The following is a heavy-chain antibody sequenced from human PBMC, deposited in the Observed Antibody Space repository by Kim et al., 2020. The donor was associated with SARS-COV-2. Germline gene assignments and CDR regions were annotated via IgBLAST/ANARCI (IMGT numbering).Heavy chain of an antibody. D-gene: IGHD5-12*01. Sequence: GGSLRLSCAASGFTFSSYAMHWVRQAPGKGLEWVAVISYDGSNKYYADSVKGRFTISRDNSKNTMYLQMNSLRGEDTAVYYCARGGRLLTGAYWGQGTL. CDR2: ISYDGSNK. CDR1: GFTFSSYA. J-gene: IGHJ4*02. CDR3: ARGGRLLTGAY. V-gene: IGHV3-30*04.